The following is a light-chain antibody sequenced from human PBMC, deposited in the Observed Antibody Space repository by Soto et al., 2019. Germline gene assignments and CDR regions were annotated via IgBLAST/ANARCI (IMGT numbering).Light chain of an antibody. Sequence: IMMTQSPESLTLSLGERATISCKSNLSLLFNARDYLAWYQQKSGRPPKRESGIPDRFVGSGSGTSFTLTINTLQSEDVAVYYCQQYFTTPLTFGGGTRLEIK. V-gene: IGKV4-1*01. J-gene: IGKJ4*01. CDR3: QQYFTTPLT. CDR1: LSLLFNARDY.